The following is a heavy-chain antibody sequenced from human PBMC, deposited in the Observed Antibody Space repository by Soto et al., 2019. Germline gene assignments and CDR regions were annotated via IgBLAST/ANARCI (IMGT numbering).Heavy chain of an antibody. CDR1: GFTFSSYA. CDR3: AKGRGSSWNADY. CDR2: ISGSGNTS. J-gene: IGHJ4*02. V-gene: IGHV3-23*01. Sequence: EVQLLESGGGLVQPGGSLRLSCVASGFTFSSYAMSWVRRAPGKGLEWVSAISGSGNTSYFADSVRGRFTISRDNSKETLYLQLDNLRVDDTAEYFCAKGRGSSWNADYWGQGTLVTVAS. D-gene: IGHD6-13*01.